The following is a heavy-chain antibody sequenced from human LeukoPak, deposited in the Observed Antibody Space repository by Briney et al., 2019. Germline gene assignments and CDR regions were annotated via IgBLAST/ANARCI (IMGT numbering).Heavy chain of an antibody. J-gene: IGHJ5*02. D-gene: IGHD3-16*01. Sequence: GGSLRLSCAASGLTFRNLWMSWVRQAPGKGLEWVGRIKSKTDGGTTQYAAPVKDRFTISRDDSKSMLYLQMTSLKTEDTAVYYCTGEPNWFDPWGQGTLVTVSS. CDR3: TGEPNWFDP. V-gene: IGHV3-15*01. CDR2: IKSKTDGGTT. CDR1: GLTFRNLW.